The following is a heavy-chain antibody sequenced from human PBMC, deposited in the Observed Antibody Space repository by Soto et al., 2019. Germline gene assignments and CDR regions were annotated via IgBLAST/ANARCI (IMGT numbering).Heavy chain of an antibody. Sequence: GGSLRLSCAASGFTFSSYAMSWVRQAPGEGLEWVSAISGYGSSTYYTDSVKGRFTISRDNSKNTLSLQMNSLRAEDTAVYYCAKDLLTTLPTGVDYWGQGTLVTVSS. D-gene: IGHD4-17*01. J-gene: IGHJ4*02. CDR3: AKDLLTTLPTGVDY. V-gene: IGHV3-23*01. CDR1: GFTFSSYA. CDR2: ISGYGSST.